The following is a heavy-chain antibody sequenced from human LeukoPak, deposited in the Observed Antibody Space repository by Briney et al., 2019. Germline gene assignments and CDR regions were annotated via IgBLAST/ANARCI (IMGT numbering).Heavy chain of an antibody. CDR1: GFTFSSNW. CDR2: IQPDGSEQ. Sequence: GGSLRLSCAASGFTFSSNWMSWVRQAPGKGLEWVGNIQPDGSEQYPVDSVKGRFTISRDNARNSLFLQTNSLRVEDTAVYYCASQSYARFDPWGQGTLVTVSS. D-gene: IGHD3-16*01. CDR3: ASQSYARFDP. J-gene: IGHJ5*02. V-gene: IGHV3-7*01.